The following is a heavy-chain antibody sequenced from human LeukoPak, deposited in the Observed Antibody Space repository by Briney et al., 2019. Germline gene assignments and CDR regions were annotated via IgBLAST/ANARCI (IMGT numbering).Heavy chain of an antibody. D-gene: IGHD6-19*01. V-gene: IGHV4-39*01. CDR2: IYYSGST. CDR1: GGSICSSSYY. J-gene: IGHJ3*02. Sequence: SETLSVTCTVSGGSICSSSYYWGWIRQPPGKGVEWIGSIYYSGSTYYNPSLRSGVTISVDTSKNQFSLKLSSVTAAHTAVYYSASKQYSSGWRSGGGAFDIWGQGTMVTVSS. CDR3: ASKQYSSGWRSGGGAFDI.